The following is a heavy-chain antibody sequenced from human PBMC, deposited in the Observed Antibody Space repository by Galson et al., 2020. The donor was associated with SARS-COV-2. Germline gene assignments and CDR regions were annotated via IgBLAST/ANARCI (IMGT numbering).Heavy chain of an antibody. D-gene: IGHD2-2*01. V-gene: IGHV1-69*13. Sequence: SVKVSCKASGGTFSSYAISWVRQAPGQGLEWMGGIIPIFGTANYAQKFQGRVTITADESTSTAYMELSSLRSEDTAVYYCARAGYQLSPREYYYGMDVWGQGTTVTVSS. CDR1: GGTFSSYA. CDR2: IIPIFGTA. J-gene: IGHJ6*02. CDR3: ARAGYQLSPREYYYGMDV.